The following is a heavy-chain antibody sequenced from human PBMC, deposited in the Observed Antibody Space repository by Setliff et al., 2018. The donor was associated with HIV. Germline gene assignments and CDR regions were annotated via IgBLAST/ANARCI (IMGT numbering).Heavy chain of an antibody. Sequence: PGGSLRLSCAASGFTFNTYWMHWVRQSPGKGLVWVSHSNSDGSSTTYADSVKGRFTISRDNAKNTLYLQMNSLRAEDTAVYYCVPESSTFVYWGPGTLVTVSS. D-gene: IGHD2-2*01. CDR2: SNSDGSST. J-gene: IGHJ4*02. CDR3: VPESSTFVY. CDR1: GFTFNTYW. V-gene: IGHV3-74*03.